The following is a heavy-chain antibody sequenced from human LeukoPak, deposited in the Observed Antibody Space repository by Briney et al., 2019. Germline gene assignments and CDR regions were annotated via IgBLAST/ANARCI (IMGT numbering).Heavy chain of an antibody. Sequence: GASVKVSCKASGYTFTGYYIHWVRQAPGQGLEWMGWINPNSGVTNYAQKFQGRVTMTRDTSISTAYMELSRLRSDDTAVYYCARGFEYYYYSSGFYLSAEYFQHWGQGTLVTVSS. D-gene: IGHD3-22*01. CDR3: ARGFEYYYYSSGFYLSAEYFQH. CDR1: GYTFTGYY. J-gene: IGHJ1*01. V-gene: IGHV1-2*02. CDR2: INPNSGVT.